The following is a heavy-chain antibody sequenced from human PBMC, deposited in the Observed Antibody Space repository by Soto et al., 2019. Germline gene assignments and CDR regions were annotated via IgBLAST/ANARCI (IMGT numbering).Heavy chain of an antibody. CDR1: GASLDDFY. D-gene: IGHD5-12*01. CDR2: ISDSGSA. V-gene: IGHV4-59*01. Sequence: PSETLSRTCTVSGASLDDFYWSWIRQPPGKAPEWIAYISDSGSANYNPSLRSRVIISVDTSNNQFSLKLPSVTAADTAVYYCARDGYNSYYFDFWGQGTLVTVSS. J-gene: IGHJ4*02. CDR3: ARDGYNSYYFDF.